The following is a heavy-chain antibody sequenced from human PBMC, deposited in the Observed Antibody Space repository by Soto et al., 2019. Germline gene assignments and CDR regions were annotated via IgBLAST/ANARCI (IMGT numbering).Heavy chain of an antibody. D-gene: IGHD6-19*01. CDR3: ARVGRSSGWPTFDY. J-gene: IGHJ4*02. CDR2: ISSSSSTI. Sequence: GGSLRLSCAASGFTFSSYSMNWVRQAPGKGLEWVSYISSSSSTIYYADSVKGRFTISRDNAKNSLYLQMNSLRDEDTAVYYCARVGRSSGWPTFDYWGQGTLVTVSS. V-gene: IGHV3-48*02. CDR1: GFTFSSYS.